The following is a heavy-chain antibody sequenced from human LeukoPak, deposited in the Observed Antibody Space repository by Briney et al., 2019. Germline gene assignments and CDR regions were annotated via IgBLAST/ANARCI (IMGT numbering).Heavy chain of an antibody. Sequence: PGGSLRLSCAASGFTFSSYAMHWVRQAPGKGLEWVAVISYDGSNKYYADSVKGRFTISRDNSKNTLYLQMNSLRAEDTAVYYCARDNGPDGFDYWGQGTLVTVSS. D-gene: IGHD2-8*01. V-gene: IGHV3-30-3*01. CDR3: ARDNGPDGFDY. J-gene: IGHJ4*02. CDR2: ISYDGSNK. CDR1: GFTFSSYA.